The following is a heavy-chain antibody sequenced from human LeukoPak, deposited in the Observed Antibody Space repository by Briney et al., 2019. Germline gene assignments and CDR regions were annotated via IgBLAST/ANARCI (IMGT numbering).Heavy chain of an antibody. CDR2: IYYSGST. Sequence: SETLSLTCTVSGGSISSYYRSWIRQPPGKGLEWIGYIYYSGSTNYNPSLKSRVTISVDTPKNQFSLKLSSVTAADTAVYYCARECGYSSSWYPGCSVDAFDIWGQGTMVTVSS. D-gene: IGHD6-13*01. CDR3: ARECGYSSSWYPGCSVDAFDI. V-gene: IGHV4-59*01. J-gene: IGHJ3*02. CDR1: GGSISSYY.